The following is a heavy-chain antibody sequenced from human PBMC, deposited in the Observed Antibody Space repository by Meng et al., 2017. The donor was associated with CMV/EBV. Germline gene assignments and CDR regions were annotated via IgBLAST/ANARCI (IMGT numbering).Heavy chain of an antibody. CDR1: GGTFSNFA. Sequence: VLLVQSAAVVKKPGSSVKVSCKTAGGTFSNFAISWGRQAPGEGLEWMGGIIPVFETANYAERFQDRVTITADDSTTTAYMELSSLRADDTALYFCARGGDSWYSDYWGQGTLVTVSS. CDR2: IIPVFETA. J-gene: IGHJ4*02. V-gene: IGHV1-69*12. CDR3: ARGGDSWYSDY. D-gene: IGHD1-26*01.